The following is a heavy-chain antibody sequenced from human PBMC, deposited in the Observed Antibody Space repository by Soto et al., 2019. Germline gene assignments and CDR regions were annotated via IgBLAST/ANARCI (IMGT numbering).Heavy chain of an antibody. V-gene: IGHV3-30*03. CDR1: GFPFSSYT. CDR2: ISFDGSRK. CDR3: ARDTVTSLTPYQGFYYYGMDV. D-gene: IGHD2-2*01. J-gene: IGHJ6*02. Sequence: QEHLVESGGGVGQRGGSLTLSCTASGFPFSSYTMHWLRRAPGKGLEGVGIISFDGSRKYYADWLKGRIVISRDNSKDSLYLQMDTLRPDDTAIYYCARDTVTSLTPYQGFYYYGMDVWGQGTTVTVSS.